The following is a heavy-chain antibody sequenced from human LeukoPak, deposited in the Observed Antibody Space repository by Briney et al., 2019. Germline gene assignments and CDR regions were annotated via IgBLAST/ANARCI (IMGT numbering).Heavy chain of an antibody. V-gene: IGHV4-34*11. D-gene: IGHD1-26*01. CDR1: GGSFSGYY. CDR2: IYYSGST. J-gene: IGHJ3*02. Sequence: PSETLSLTCAVYGGSFSGYYWSWIRQPPGKGLEWIGYIYYSGSTNHNPSLKSRVTISVDTSKNQFSLKLSSVTAADTAVYYCARQGVGATDRGYAFDIWGQGTMVTVSS. CDR3: ARQGVGATDRGYAFDI.